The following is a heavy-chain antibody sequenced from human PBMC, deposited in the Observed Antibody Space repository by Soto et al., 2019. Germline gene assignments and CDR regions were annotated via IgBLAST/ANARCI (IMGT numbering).Heavy chain of an antibody. CDR1: GFSFSFSG. Sequence: ESGGGVVQPGRSLRLSCAASGFSFSFSGMHWVRQAPGKGLEWVAGLWYDGSSENYAESVKGRFTISRHNSKNTLYLQMDSLRVDDTAMYYCARGLAKVAGGAFDIWGQGTVVIVSS. D-gene: IGHD3-16*01. CDR3: ARGLAKVAGGAFDI. CDR2: LWYDGSSE. J-gene: IGHJ3*02. V-gene: IGHV3-33*01.